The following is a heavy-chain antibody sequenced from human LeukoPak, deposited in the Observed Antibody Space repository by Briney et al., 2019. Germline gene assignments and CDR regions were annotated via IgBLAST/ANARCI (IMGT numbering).Heavy chain of an antibody. CDR3: AKDANYYDSSGFFIPFDY. CDR2: ISGNGRQT. CDR1: GFAFSRFA. J-gene: IGHJ4*02. V-gene: IGHV3-23*01. D-gene: IGHD3-22*01. Sequence: GGSLRLSCSASGFAFSRFAMTWVRHLPGKGLDWVSTISGNGRQTYYGDSVKGRFSVSRDNSKNILYLQMGSLRADDSALYYCAKDANYYDSSGFFIPFDYWGQGTLVTVSS.